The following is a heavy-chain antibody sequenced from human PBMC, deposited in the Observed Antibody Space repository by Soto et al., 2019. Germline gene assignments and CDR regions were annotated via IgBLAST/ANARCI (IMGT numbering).Heavy chain of an antibody. CDR3: ARPYYDFWSGYNTRNHYYYYYMDV. D-gene: IGHD3-3*01. J-gene: IGHJ6*03. V-gene: IGHV3-74*01. CDR1: GFTFSSYW. CDR2: INSDGSST. Sequence: GGSLRLSCAASGFTFSSYWMHWVRQAPGKGLVWVSRINSDGSSTSYADSVKGRFTISRDNAKNTLYLQMNSLRAEDTAVYYCARPYYDFWSGYNTRNHYYYYYMDVWGKGTTVTVSS.